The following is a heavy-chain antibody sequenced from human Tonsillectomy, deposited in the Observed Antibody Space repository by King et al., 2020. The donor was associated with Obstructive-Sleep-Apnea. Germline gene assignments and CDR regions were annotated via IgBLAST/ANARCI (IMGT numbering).Heavy chain of an antibody. CDR2: ISGSGVST. D-gene: IGHD6-13*01. J-gene: IGHJ4*02. Sequence: VQLVESGGGLVQPGGSLRLSCAASGFTFSSYAMSWVRQAPGKGLEWVSGISGSGVSTYYADSVKGRFTISRDNSKNTLYLQMTSLRAEDTAVYYCATMTAGPMPLDWGQGTLVTVSS. V-gene: IGHV3-23*04. CDR1: GFTFSSYA. CDR3: ATMTAGPMPLD.